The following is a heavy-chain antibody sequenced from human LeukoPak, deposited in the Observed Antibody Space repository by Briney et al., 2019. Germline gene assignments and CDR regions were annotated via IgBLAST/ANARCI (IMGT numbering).Heavy chain of an antibody. CDR3: ARPYGRFDL. V-gene: IGHV4-34*01. CDR2: INHSGST. J-gene: IGHJ2*01. Sequence: TSETLSLTCAVYGGSFSGYYWSWIRQPPGKGLEWIGEINHSGSTNYNPSLKSRVTISVDTSKNQFSLNLSSVTAADTAVYYCARPYGRFDLWGRGTLVTVSS. D-gene: IGHD4-17*01. CDR1: GGSFSGYY.